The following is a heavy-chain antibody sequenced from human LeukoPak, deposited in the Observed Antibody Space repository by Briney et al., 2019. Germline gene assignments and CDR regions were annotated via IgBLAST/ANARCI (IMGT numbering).Heavy chain of an antibody. CDR1: GFTFSSYT. D-gene: IGHD5-18*01. J-gene: IGHJ4*02. Sequence: PGGSLRLCCVASGFTFSSYTMNWVRQAPGKGLEWVSSISGSSSYIYYADSVKGRFTISRANAENSLYLQMNSLRAGDSAVYYCAREEGYTYGYYFDSWGQGTLVTVSP. V-gene: IGHV3-21*01. CDR2: ISGSSSYI. CDR3: AREEGYTYGYYFDS.